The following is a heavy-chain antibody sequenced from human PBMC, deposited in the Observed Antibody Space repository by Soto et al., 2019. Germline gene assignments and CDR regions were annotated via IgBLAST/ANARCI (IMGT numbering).Heavy chain of an antibody. V-gene: IGHV1-69*08. CDR1: GGTFSSYT. CDR2: IIPILGIA. D-gene: IGHD3-16*01. CDR3: ARDRGGPGLNWFDP. J-gene: IGHJ5*02. Sequence: QVQLVQSGAEVKKPGSSVKVSCKACGGTFSSYTISWVRQAPGQGLEWMGRIIPILGIANYAQKFQGRVTITADKSTSTAYMELSSLRSEDTAVYYCARDRGGPGLNWFDPWGQGTLVTVSS.